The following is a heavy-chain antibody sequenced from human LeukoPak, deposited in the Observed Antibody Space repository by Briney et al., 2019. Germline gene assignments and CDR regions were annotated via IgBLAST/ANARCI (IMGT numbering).Heavy chain of an antibody. J-gene: IGHJ6*03. Sequence: ASVKVSCKASGYTFTNNYYIHWVRQAPGQGLEWMGIINPSGGGTSYAQKFQGRVTMTRDMSTSTVYMELSSLRSEDTAVFYCARGRTCSGGSCYSEYDYYYYMDVWGKGTTVTVSS. CDR2: INPSGGGT. V-gene: IGHV1-46*01. D-gene: IGHD2-15*01. CDR3: ARGRTCSGGSCYSEYDYYYYMDV. CDR1: GYTFTNNYY.